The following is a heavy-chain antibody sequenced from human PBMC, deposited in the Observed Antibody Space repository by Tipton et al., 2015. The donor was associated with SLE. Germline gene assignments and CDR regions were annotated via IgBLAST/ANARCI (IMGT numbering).Heavy chain of an antibody. V-gene: IGHV4-38-2*01. CDR3: ARQVDTEAVGSWNFAF. CDR2: FHYGGST. D-gene: IGHD5-18*01. J-gene: IGHJ2*01. Sequence: TLSLTCAVSGYSISSGYYWGWIRQPPGKGLEWITSFHYGGSTYYNPSLQSRVTISVDTSKNQLSLRLSSVTAADTAVYYCARQVDTEAVGSWNFAFWGRGTLVTVSS. CDR1: GYSISSGYY.